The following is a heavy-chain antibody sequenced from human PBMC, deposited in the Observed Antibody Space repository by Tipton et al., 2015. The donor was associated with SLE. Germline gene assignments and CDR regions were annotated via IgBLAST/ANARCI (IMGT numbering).Heavy chain of an antibody. Sequence: QVQLVQSGAEVKKPGASVKVSCKASGYTFTSYDINWVRQATGQGLEWMGIINPSGGSTSYAQKFQGRVTMTRDTSTSTVYMELSSLRSEDTAVYYCARSRASGSYFSFDYWGQGTLVTVSS. D-gene: IGHD1-26*01. V-gene: IGHV1-46*01. J-gene: IGHJ4*02. CDR2: INPSGGST. CDR1: GYTFTSYD. CDR3: ARSRASGSYFSFDY.